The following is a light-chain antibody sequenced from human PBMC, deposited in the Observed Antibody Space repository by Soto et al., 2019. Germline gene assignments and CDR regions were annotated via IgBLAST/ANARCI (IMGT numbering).Light chain of an antibody. CDR3: SSCTSTSTVL. CDR1: TSDVGGHNY. V-gene: IGLV2-14*03. CDR2: DVS. Sequence: QSVLTQPASVSGSPGQSITISCTGTTSDVGGHNYVSWYQQHPGKAPKLRIYDVSNRPSGVFGRFSGSKSGNTASLTISGLQAEDEADYYCSSCTSTSTVLFGGGTKLTV. J-gene: IGLJ2*01.